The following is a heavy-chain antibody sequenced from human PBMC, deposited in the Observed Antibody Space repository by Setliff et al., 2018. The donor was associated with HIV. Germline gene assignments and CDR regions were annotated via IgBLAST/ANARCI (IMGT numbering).Heavy chain of an antibody. D-gene: IGHD2-15*01. J-gene: IGHJ4*02. V-gene: IGHV4-34*01. CDR3: ARLGSHCKNAFCPPY. Sequence: SETLSLTCAVYGGSFTNYFWSWIRQSPGKGLEWIGEINHSGRTNYNPSLKSRVTISVDTSKNQFSLKVTSVTAADTAVYYCARLGSHCKNAFCPPYWGQGTLVTVSS. CDR2: INHSGRT. CDR1: GGSFTNYF.